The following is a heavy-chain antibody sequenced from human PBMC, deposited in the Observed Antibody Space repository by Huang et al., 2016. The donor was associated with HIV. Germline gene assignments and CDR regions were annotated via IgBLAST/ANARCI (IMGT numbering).Heavy chain of an antibody. CDR2: INPSDGST. V-gene: IGHV1-46*01. CDR3: ARDRDFYDSSGYWGFNYFDY. D-gene: IGHD3-22*01. J-gene: IGHJ4*02. Sequence: QVQLVQSGAEVKKPGASVKVSCKASGYAFTSYYMHWVRQAPGQGLEGMGIINPSDGSTSYAKKFQGRVTTTRDTSTNTVFMELSSLRSEDTAVYYCARDRDFYDSSGYWGFNYFDYWGQGTLVTVSS. CDR1: GYAFTSYY.